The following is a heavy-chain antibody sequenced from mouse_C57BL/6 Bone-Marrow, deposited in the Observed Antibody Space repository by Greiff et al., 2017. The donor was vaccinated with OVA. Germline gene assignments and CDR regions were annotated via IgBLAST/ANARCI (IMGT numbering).Heavy chain of an antibody. J-gene: IGHJ2*01. CDR3: APIYYDYDGY. CDR2: IYPGDGDT. D-gene: IGHD2-4*01. V-gene: IGHV1-82*01. CDR1: GYAFSSSW. Sequence: VQLQQSGPELVKPGASVKISCKASGYAFSSSWLNWVKQRPGKGLGWIGRIYPGDGDTNYNGKFKGKATLTADKSSSTAYMQLSSLTSEDSAVYFCAPIYYDYDGYWGQGTTLTVSS.